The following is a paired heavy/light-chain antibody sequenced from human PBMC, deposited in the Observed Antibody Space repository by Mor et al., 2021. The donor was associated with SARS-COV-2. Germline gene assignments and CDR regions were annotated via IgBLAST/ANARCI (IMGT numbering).Light chain of an antibody. J-gene: IGKJ1*01. CDR3: QQYTVYSRT. CDR2: KAS. V-gene: IGKV1-5*03. CDR1: QSISNW. Sequence: DIQMTQSPSTLSAFVGDRVTITCRASQSISNWLAWYQQKPGKAPKLLIYKASSLESGVPSRFSGSGSETEFILTISSLQPDDFATYYCQQYTVYSRTFGQGTKVEI.
Heavy chain of an antibody. CDR2: IYHSETT. D-gene: IGHD3-10*01. J-gene: IGHJ3*02. CDR3: ARNRGEIPYAFDI. V-gene: IGHV4-4*02. Sequence: QVQLQESGPGLVKPSGTLSLTCAVSGGSISTSNWWSWVRQPPGKGLEWIGEIYHSETTNYNPSLQSRVTILVDKSKNQFSLKLSSVTAADTAIYYCARNRGEIPYAFDIWGQGTMVTVSS. CDR1: GGSISTSNW.